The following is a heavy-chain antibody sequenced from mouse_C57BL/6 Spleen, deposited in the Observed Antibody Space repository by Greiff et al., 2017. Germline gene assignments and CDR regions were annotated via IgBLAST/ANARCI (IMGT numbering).Heavy chain of an antibody. CDR1: GYTFTDYN. V-gene: IGHV1-22*01. CDR2: INPNNGGT. CDR3: ARRKIYDGYPYYFGY. J-gene: IGHJ2*01. D-gene: IGHD2-3*01. Sequence: EVQLQQSGPELVKPGASVKMSCKASGYTFTDYNMHWVKQSHGKSLEWIGYINPNNGGTSYNQKFKGKATLTVNKSSSTAYMELRSLTSEDSAVYYCARRKIYDGYPYYFGYWGEGTTLTVSS.